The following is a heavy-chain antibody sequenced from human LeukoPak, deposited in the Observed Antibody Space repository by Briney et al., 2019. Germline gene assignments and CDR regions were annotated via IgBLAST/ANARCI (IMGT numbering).Heavy chain of an antibody. Sequence: GSLRLSCAASGFTFSSYSMNWVRQAPGKGLEWVSSISSTSAHIFYADSVKGRFSISRDNAKNSLYLQMNSLRVEDTAVYYCTSRYCTTTNCYSFDNWGHGTLVTVSS. J-gene: IGHJ3*02. D-gene: IGHD2-2*01. CDR1: GFTFSSYS. CDR2: ISSTSAHI. CDR3: TSRYCTTTNCYSFDN. V-gene: IGHV3-21*01.